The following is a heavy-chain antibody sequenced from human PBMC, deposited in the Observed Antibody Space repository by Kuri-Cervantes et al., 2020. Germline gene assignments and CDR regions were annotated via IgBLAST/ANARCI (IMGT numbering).Heavy chain of an antibody. V-gene: IGHV3-30-3*01. J-gene: IGHJ4*02. CDR2: ISYDGSNK. CDR3: ARDSGFGIFGVVTYYFDY. Sequence: GESLKISCAASGFTFSSYAMHWVRQAPGKGLEWVAVISYDGSNKYYADSVKGRFTISRGNSKNTLYLQMNSLRAEDTAVYYCARDSGFGIFGVVTYYFDYWGQGTLVTVSS. D-gene: IGHD3-3*01. CDR1: GFTFSSYA.